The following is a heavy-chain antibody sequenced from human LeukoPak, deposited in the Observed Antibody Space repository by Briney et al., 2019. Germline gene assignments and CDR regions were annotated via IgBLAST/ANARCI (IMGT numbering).Heavy chain of an antibody. V-gene: IGHV1-69*13. Sequence: ASVKVSPKPSRGTFTIYAITGVPHAPGQGLEWVGQIIPISGTTNYAQKFQGRVTFTADESTSTAYMELSSLRSEDTALYYCARKLRLGGNWFDPWGQGTLVTVSS. CDR2: IIPISGTT. CDR1: RGTFTIYA. J-gene: IGHJ5*02. D-gene: IGHD1-26*01. CDR3: ARKLRLGGNWFDP.